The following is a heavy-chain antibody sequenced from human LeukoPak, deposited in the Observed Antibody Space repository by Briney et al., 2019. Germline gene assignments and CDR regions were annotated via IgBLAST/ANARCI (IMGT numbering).Heavy chain of an antibody. J-gene: IGHJ6*04. CDR2: IDNSGST. CDR3: ARMTYDPHGVDV. CDR1: GDSISSYY. D-gene: IGHD5-12*01. V-gene: IGHV4-59*01. Sequence: PSETLSLTCTVSGDSISSYYWSWIRQPPGKGLEWIGYIDNSGSTNYNPSLKSRVTISVDKSKNQFSLKLSSVTAADTAVYYCARMTYDPHGVDVWGKGTTVTVSS.